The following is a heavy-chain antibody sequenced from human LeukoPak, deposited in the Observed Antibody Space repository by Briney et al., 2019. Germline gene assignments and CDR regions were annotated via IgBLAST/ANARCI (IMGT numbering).Heavy chain of an antibody. CDR1: AFTFSSYA. J-gene: IGHJ4*02. V-gene: IGHV3-23*01. D-gene: IGHD5-12*01. CDR3: AKDAAYSGYDRDY. CDR2: ISGSGGST. Sequence: VGSLRLSCEASAFTFSSYAMSWVRQAPGKGLEWVSAISGSGGSTYYADSVKGRFTISRDNSKNTLYLQMNSLRAEDTAVYYCAKDAAYSGYDRDYWGQGTLVTVSS.